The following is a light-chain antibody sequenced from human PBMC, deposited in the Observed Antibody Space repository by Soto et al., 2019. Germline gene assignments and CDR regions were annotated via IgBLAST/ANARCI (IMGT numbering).Light chain of an antibody. CDR2: SAS. J-gene: IGKJ1*01. V-gene: IGKV1-6*01. Sequence: AIPMTQSPSSLSASVGDRVTITCRASQDISNHLGWYQQKTGKAPYLLIYSASNLQSGVPSRFSGSGSGTDFTLTISSLQPEDFATYYCLQDFNYPWTFGQGTKVEIK. CDR3: LQDFNYPWT. CDR1: QDISNH.